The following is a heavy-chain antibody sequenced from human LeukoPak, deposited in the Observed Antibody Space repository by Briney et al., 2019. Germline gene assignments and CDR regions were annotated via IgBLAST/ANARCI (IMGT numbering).Heavy chain of an antibody. CDR3: ARDRYSYDSTSYYGYYFDY. CDR1: GYTFTSYG. D-gene: IGHD3-22*01. J-gene: IGHJ4*02. Sequence: ASVKVSCKASGYTFTSYGISWVRQAPGQGLEWMGWISVYNGNTNYAQKLQGRVTMTTDTSTSTAYMELRSLRSDDTAVYYCARDRYSYDSTSYYGYYFDYWGQGTLVTVSS. V-gene: IGHV1-18*01. CDR2: ISVYNGNT.